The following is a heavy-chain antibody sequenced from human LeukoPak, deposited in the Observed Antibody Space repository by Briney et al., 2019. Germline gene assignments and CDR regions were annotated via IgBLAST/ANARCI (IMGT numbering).Heavy chain of an antibody. V-gene: IGHV3-30*03. CDR1: GFTFKTHD. Sequence: GGSLRLSCEASGFTFKTHDMHWVRQAPGKGLEWVAVTSHDASNNYYADSVKGRFTISRDNSKDTLYLEMSSLRAEDTAVYYCATLGAYDRFDSWGQGTLVTVSS. D-gene: IGHD5-12*01. CDR2: TSHDASNN. CDR3: ATLGAYDRFDS. J-gene: IGHJ4*02.